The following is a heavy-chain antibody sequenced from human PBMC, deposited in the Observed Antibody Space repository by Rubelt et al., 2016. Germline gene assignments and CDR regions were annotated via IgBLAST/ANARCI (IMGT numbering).Heavy chain of an antibody. CDR3: ARGDGYTFGY. Sequence: QVQLVQSGAEVKKPGASVKVSCKASGYTFTGYYLHWARHAPGQGLEWMGRINPNTGGTNLAQKFQGRVTMTRDTSIGTAYMELTRLTSDDTAMYYCARGDGYTFGYWGQGTLVTVSS. CDR1: GYTFTGYY. J-gene: IGHJ4*02. CDR2: INPNTGGT. D-gene: IGHD5-24*01. V-gene: IGHV1-2*06.